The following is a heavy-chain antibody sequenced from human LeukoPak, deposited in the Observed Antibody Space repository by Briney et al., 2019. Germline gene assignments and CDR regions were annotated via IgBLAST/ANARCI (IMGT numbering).Heavy chain of an antibody. V-gene: IGHV3-15*01. CDR1: GFTFSNAW. Sequence: GGSLRLSCAASGFTFSNAWMSWVRQAPRKGLEWVGRIKSKTDGGTTDYAAPVKGRFTISRDDSKSIAYLQLNSLKTEDTAVYYCTRVASVRGVIHYFDYWGQGTLVTVSS. CDR2: IKSKTDGGTT. J-gene: IGHJ4*02. CDR3: TRVASVRGVIHYFDY. D-gene: IGHD3-10*01.